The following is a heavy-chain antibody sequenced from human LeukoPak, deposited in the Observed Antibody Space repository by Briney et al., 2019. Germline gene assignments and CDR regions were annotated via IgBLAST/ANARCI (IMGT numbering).Heavy chain of an antibody. J-gene: IGHJ3*02. CDR3: STGSRHAFDT. D-gene: IGHD1-14*01. CDR2: INSDGSST. CDR1: GFTFSSYW. Sequence: GGSLRLSCAASGFTFSSYWMHWGRQVPGKGLVWVSRINSDGSSTSHADSVKGRFTISRDNAKNTLYVQMNSLRAEDTAVYYCSTGSRHAFDTWGRGTMVTISS. V-gene: IGHV3-74*01.